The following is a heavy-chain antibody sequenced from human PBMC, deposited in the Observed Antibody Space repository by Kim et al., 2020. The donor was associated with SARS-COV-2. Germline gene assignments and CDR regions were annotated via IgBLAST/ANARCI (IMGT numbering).Heavy chain of an antibody. V-gene: IGHV3-30*18. CDR2: ISYDGSNK. CDR3: AKDHLILRPRGGAFDI. Sequence: GGSLRLSCAASGFTFSSYGMHWVRQAPGKGLEWVAVISYDGSNKYYADSVKGRFTISRDNSKNTLYLQMNSLRAEDTAVYYCAKDHLILRPRGGAFDIWG. D-gene: IGHD3-3*01. J-gene: IGHJ3*02. CDR1: GFTFSSYG.